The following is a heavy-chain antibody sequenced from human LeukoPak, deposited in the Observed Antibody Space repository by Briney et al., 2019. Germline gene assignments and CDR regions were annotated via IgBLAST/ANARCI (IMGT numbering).Heavy chain of an antibody. D-gene: IGHD2-21*01. J-gene: IGHJ4*02. CDR3: AREFHY. CDR2: IYTSGTT. V-gene: IGHV4-61*02. CDR1: GGSINSGSYY. Sequence: SETLSLTCTVSGGSINSGSYYWTWMRQPAGKGLEWIGRIYTSGTTNYNPSLKSRVTISVDTSKNQFSLKLSSVTAADTAVYYCAREFHYWGQGTLVTVSS.